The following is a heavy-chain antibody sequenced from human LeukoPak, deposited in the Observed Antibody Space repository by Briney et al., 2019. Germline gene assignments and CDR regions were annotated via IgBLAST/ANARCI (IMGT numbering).Heavy chain of an antibody. J-gene: IGHJ2*01. D-gene: IGHD3-3*01. CDR2: IYYSGST. CDR1: GGSISSGGYS. CDR3: ARSGDYDFWTNKYWYFDL. Sequence: PSETLSLTCAVSGGSISSGGYSWSWIRQPPGKGLEWIGYIYYSGSTNYNPSLKSRVTISVDTSKNQFSLKLSSVTAADTAVYYCARSGDYDFWTNKYWYFDLWGRDTLVTVSS. V-gene: IGHV4-61*08.